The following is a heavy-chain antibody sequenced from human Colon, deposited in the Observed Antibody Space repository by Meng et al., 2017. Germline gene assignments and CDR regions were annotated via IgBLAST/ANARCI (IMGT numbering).Heavy chain of an antibody. V-gene: IGHV1-18*01. CDR1: GYTFTRFG. CDR2: INTYNGNT. CDR3: ARGANEWLWSAPDY. J-gene: IGHJ4*02. D-gene: IGHD4/OR15-4a*01. Sequence: ASVKVSCKTSGYTFTRFGINWVRQAPGQGLEGMGWINTYNGNTNFAQKFQGRVTMTTDTSTSTAYMELRSLRSVDTAVYYCARGANEWLWSAPDYWGPGTLVTVSS.